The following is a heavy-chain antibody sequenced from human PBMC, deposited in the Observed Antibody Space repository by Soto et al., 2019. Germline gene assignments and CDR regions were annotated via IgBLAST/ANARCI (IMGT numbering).Heavy chain of an antibody. J-gene: IGHJ5*02. D-gene: IGHD3-10*01. CDR2: MNPGSGDT. CDR3: ARMASFGSLNWFDP. CDR1: GYTFTNND. Sequence: ASVKVSFKASGYTFTNNDVSWLRQATGQGLEWMGWMNPGSGDTGYAQKFQGRVTMTRDISTATAYMELSSLTSEDTAIYYCARMASFGSLNWFDPWGQGTLVTVSS. V-gene: IGHV1-8*01.